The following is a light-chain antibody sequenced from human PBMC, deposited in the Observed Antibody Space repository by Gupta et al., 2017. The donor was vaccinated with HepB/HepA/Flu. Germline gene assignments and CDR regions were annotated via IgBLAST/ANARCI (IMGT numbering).Light chain of an antibody. V-gene: IGLV3-21*03. J-gene: IGLJ2*01. CDR1: NIGNKA. CDR2: DDS. CDR3: QVWDSTYDKSV. Sequence: SSVLTQAPSVSVAPGKTATISCGGNNIGNKAVHWYQQKPGQAPVLVVRDDSDRPSGIPDRFSGSNSGNTATLMISRVEVEDEADYYCQVWDSTYDKSVLGGGTRLTVL.